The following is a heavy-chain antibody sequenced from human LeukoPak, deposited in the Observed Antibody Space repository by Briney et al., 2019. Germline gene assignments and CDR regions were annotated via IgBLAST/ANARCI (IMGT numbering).Heavy chain of an antibody. D-gene: IGHD3-10*01. V-gene: IGHV4-4*07. CDR2: IYSSGST. CDR3: ARTSARGAQFDY. J-gene: IGHJ4*02. CDR1: GGSISSYY. Sequence: PSETLSLTCSVSGGSISSYYWSWIRQPAGKGLEWIGRIYSSGSTNYNPSLKTRVTMSLDTSKNQLSLNLTTVTAAATAVYYCARTSARGAQFDYWGQGTLVTVSS.